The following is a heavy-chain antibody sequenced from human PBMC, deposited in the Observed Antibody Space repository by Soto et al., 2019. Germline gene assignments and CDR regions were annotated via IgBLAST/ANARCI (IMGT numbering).Heavy chain of an antibody. CDR3: ARVDYGGNWFDP. Sequence: SETLSLTCTVSGGSISSGGYYWSWIRQHPGKGLEWIGYIYYSGSTYYNPSLKSRVTISVDTSKNQFSLKLSSVTAADTAVYYCARVDYGGNWFDPWGQGTLVPVSS. CDR1: GGSISSGGYY. V-gene: IGHV4-31*03. CDR2: IYYSGST. J-gene: IGHJ5*02. D-gene: IGHD4-17*01.